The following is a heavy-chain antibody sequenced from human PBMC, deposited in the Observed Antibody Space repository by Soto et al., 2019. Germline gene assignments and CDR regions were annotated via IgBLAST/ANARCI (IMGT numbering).Heavy chain of an antibody. V-gene: IGHV3-21*01. Sequence: EVQLVESGGGLVKPGGSLRLSCAASGFTFSSYSMNWVRQAPGKGLEWVSSISSSSSYIYYADSVKGRFTISRDNAKNSLYLQMNSLRAEDTAVYYCARDRGYCSSTSCQEHCYYYGMDVWGQGTTVTVSS. CDR1: GFTFSSYS. D-gene: IGHD2-2*01. J-gene: IGHJ6*02. CDR3: ARDRGYCSSTSCQEHCYYYGMDV. CDR2: ISSSSSYI.